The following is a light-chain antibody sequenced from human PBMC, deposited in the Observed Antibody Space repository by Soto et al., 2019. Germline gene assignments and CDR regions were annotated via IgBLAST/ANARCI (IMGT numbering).Light chain of an antibody. CDR3: SSYTSTSTYVI. CDR2: EIS. J-gene: IGLJ2*01. Sequence: QSALTQPASVSGSPGQSITISCTGTVSDIGNYKYVSWYQQHPGKAPKLMIYEISNRPSGVSIRFSGSKSGNTASLTISGLQTEDEADYYCSSYTSTSTYVIFGGGTQLTVL. V-gene: IGLV2-14*01. CDR1: VSDIGNYKY.